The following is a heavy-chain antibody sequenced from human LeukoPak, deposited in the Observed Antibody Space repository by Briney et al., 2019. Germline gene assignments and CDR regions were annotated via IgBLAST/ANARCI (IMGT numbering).Heavy chain of an antibody. J-gene: IGHJ6*02. Sequence: GRSLRLSCAASGFTFSSYGMHWVRRAPGKGLEWVAVIWYDGSNKNHADSVKGRFTISRDNSKNTLYLQMNSLRAEDTAVYYCARVVAPGGNVDSYGMDVWGQGTTVTVSS. V-gene: IGHV3-33*01. CDR1: GFTFSSYG. D-gene: IGHD1-1*01. CDR3: ARVVAPGGNVDSYGMDV. CDR2: IWYDGSNK.